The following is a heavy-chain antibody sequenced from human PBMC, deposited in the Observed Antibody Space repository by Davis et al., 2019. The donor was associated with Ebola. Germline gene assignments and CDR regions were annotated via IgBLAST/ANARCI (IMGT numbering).Heavy chain of an antibody. CDR2: INPSGGST. V-gene: IGHV1-46*01. CDR3: ARGSSSWYGMDV. Sequence: ASVKVSCKASGYTFTGYYMHWVRQAPGQGLEWMGIINPSGGSTSYAQKFQGRVTITRDTSTSTVYMELSSLRSEDTAVYYCARGSSSWYGMDVWGQGTTVTVSS. J-gene: IGHJ6*02. D-gene: IGHD6-13*01. CDR1: GYTFTGYY.